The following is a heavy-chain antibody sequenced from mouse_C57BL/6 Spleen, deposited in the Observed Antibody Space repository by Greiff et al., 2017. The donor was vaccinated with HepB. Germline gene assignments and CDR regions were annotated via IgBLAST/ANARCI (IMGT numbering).Heavy chain of an antibody. Sequence: EVHLVESGGGLVKPGGSLKLSCAASGFTFSSYTMSWVRQTPEKRLEWVATISGGGGNTYYPDSVKGRFTISRDNAKNTLYLQMSSLRSEDTALYYCARHWSNYGYFDVWGTGTTVTVSS. V-gene: IGHV5-9*01. CDR2: ISGGGGNT. CDR1: GFTFSSYT. J-gene: IGHJ1*03. D-gene: IGHD2-5*01. CDR3: ARHWSNYGYFDV.